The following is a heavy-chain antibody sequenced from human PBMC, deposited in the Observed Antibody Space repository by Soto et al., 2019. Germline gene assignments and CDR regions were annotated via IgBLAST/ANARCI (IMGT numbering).Heavy chain of an antibody. CDR1: GGTFKNYA. CDR2: ILPVFDEL. CDR3: ARASDTSGYHY. V-gene: IGHV1-69*01. J-gene: IGHJ4*02. Sequence: QVQLVQSESEVKKPGSSVKVSCKVSGGTFKNYAISWVRQAPGQGLQWVGGILPVFDELHYAPKLQGRVTITSDEVTSTVHLELGSLTSEDTAVYFWARASDTSGYHYWGQGTLVTVSS. D-gene: IGHD3-22*01.